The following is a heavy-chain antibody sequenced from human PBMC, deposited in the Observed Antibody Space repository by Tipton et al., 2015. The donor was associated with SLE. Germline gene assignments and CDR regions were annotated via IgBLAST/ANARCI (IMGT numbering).Heavy chain of an antibody. CDR3: ASLQAATPYYYYYYGMDV. Sequence: TLSLTCTVSGGSISSYYWSWIRQPPGKGLEWIGYIYTSGSTNYNPSLKSRVTISVDTSKNQFSLKLSSVTAADTAVYYCASLQAATPYYYYYYGMDVWGQGTTVTVSS. J-gene: IGHJ6*02. CDR1: GGSISSYY. D-gene: IGHD2-15*01. CDR2: IYTSGST. V-gene: IGHV4-4*09.